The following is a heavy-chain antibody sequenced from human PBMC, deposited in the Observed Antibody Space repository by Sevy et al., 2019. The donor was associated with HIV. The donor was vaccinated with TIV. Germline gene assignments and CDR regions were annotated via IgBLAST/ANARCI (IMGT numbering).Heavy chain of an antibody. CDR1: GGTFNSYV. D-gene: IGHD3-3*02. V-gene: IGHV1-69*13. Sequence: SVKVSCKASGGTFNSYVVSWVRQAPGQGLEWMGEITPILGTTHYAQKFKGRVTITADESTNTVYMELRSLKSEDTAVYDCARWSISIDYWGQGTLVTVSS. J-gene: IGHJ4*02. CDR3: ARWSISIDY. CDR2: ITPILGTT.